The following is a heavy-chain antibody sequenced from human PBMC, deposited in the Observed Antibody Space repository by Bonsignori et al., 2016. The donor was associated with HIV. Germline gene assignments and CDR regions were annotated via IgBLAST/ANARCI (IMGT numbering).Heavy chain of an antibody. V-gene: IGHV3-21*01. CDR3: VRDTTAMADYGMDL. D-gene: IGHD5-18*01. J-gene: IGHJ6*02. CDR2: ITSLSNYK. Sequence: EVQLVESGGGLVKPGESLRLSCAASGFDFNTHTMNWVRQAPGKGLEWVSSITSLSNYKFYSESVKGRFSISRDNAKNSLHLRMNSLRVEDTAVYYCVRDTTAMADYGMDLWGQG. CDR1: GFDFNTHT.